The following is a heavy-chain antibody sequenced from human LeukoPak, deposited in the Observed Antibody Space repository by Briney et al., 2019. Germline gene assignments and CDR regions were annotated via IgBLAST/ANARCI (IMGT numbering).Heavy chain of an antibody. CDR3: ARELGYCSSTSCYLSWFDP. CDR2: IYYSGST. V-gene: IGHV4-59*01. D-gene: IGHD2-2*01. CDR1: GGSISSYY. J-gene: IGHJ5*02. Sequence: KPSETLSLTCTVSGGSISSYYWSWLRQPPGKGLEWVGYIYYSGSTNYNPSLKSRVTISVDTSKNQFSLKLSSVTAADTAVYYCARELGYCSSTSCYLSWFDPWGQGTLVTVSS.